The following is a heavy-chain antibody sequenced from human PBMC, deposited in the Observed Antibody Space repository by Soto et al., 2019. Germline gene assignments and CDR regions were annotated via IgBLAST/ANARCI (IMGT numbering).Heavy chain of an antibody. Sequence: SETLSLTCAVYGGSFSGYYWSWIRQPPGKGLEWIGEINHSGSTNYNPSLKSRVTISVDTSKNQFSLKLSSVTAADTAVYYCARGWGYSYGYYYYGMDVWGQGTTVSVSS. D-gene: IGHD5-18*01. CDR3: ARGWGYSYGYYYYGMDV. CDR1: GGSFSGYY. CDR2: INHSGST. J-gene: IGHJ6*02. V-gene: IGHV4-34*01.